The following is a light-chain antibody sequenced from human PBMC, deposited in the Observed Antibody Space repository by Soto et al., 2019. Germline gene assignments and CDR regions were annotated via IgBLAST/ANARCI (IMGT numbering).Light chain of an antibody. CDR3: TSYSRYSVLV. J-gene: IGLJ3*02. Sequence: QSVLTQPASVSGSPGQSITISCTGTSSDIGGYKYVSWYQQHPGKAPKLIIFEVSNRPSGVSDRFSGSNSGNTASLTISGLQAEDEADYSCTSYSRYSVLVFGGGTKGTVL. CDR2: EVS. V-gene: IGLV2-14*01. CDR1: SSDIGGYKY.